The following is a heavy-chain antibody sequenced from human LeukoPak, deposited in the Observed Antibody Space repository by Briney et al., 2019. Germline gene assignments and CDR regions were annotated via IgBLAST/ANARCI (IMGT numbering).Heavy chain of an antibody. J-gene: IGHJ3*02. CDR2: ISYDGSNK. Sequence: GGSRRLSCPAAALSFGSYGMDWVRQAPGKGLEWVAVISYDGSNKYYADSVKGRFTISRDKSKNTLYLQINSLRAEDTAVYYCAKTYYYDSSGPFDIWGQGTMVTVSS. CDR3: AKTYYYDSSGPFDI. D-gene: IGHD3-22*01. V-gene: IGHV3-30*18. CDR1: ALSFGSYG.